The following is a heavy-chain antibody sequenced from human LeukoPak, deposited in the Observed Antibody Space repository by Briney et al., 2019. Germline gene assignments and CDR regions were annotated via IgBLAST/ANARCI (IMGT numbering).Heavy chain of an antibody. CDR3: AKLIRGVKDAFDI. V-gene: IGHV3-23*01. Sequence: GGSLRLSSAASGFTFSSYAMSWVRQAPGKGLEWVSAISGSGGSTYYADSVKGRSTISRDNSKNTLYLQMNSLRAEDTAVYYCAKLIRGVKDAFDIWGQGTMVTVSS. CDR2: ISGSGGST. CDR1: GFTFSSYA. J-gene: IGHJ3*02. D-gene: IGHD3-10*01.